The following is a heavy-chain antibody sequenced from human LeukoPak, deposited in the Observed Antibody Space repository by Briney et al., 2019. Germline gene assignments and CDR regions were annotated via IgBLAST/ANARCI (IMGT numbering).Heavy chain of an antibody. CDR2: IIPIFGTA. V-gene: IGHV1-69*06. CDR3: ATRPYCSGGSCYSSLVDY. CDR1: GGTFSSYA. D-gene: IGHD2-15*01. Sequence: ASVKVSCKASGGTFSSYAISWVRQAPGQGLEWMGGIIPIFGTANYAQKFQGRVTITADKSTSTAYMELSSLRSEDTAVYYCATRPYCSGGSCYSSLVDYWGQGTLVTVSS. J-gene: IGHJ4*02.